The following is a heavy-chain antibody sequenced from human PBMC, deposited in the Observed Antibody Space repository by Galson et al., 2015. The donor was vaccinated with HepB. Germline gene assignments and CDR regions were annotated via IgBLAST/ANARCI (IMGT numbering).Heavy chain of an antibody. CDR1: GFTFSNYW. Sequence: SLRLSCAASGFTFSNYWMHWVRHAPGKGLVWVSRINSDGSSTSYADSVKGRFTISRDNAKNTLYLQMSSLRAEDTAVYYCARHYYDSSGYYYFDYWGQGTLVTVSS. D-gene: IGHD3-22*01. CDR2: INSDGSST. J-gene: IGHJ4*02. CDR3: ARHYYDSSGYYYFDY. V-gene: IGHV3-74*01.